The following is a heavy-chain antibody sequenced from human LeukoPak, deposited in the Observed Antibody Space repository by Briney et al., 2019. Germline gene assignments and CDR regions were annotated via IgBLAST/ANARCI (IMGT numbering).Heavy chain of an antibody. CDR3: AKVGGYCSSTSCSDY. J-gene: IGHJ4*02. D-gene: IGHD2-2*01. V-gene: IGHV3-23*01. CDR2: ISGSGGST. Sequence: GGSLRLSCAASGFTFSSYAMSWVRQAPGKGLEWVSAISGSGGSTYYADSVKGRFTISRDNSKNTLYLQMNSLRAEDTAVYYCAKVGGYCSSTSCSDYWGQGPLVTVSS. CDR1: GFTFSSYA.